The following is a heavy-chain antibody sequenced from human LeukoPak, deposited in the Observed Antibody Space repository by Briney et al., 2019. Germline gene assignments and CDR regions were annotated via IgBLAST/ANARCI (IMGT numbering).Heavy chain of an antibody. V-gene: IGHV4-39*01. CDR3: ARLAEVLWFGEFNWFDP. Sequence: PSETLSLTCTVSGGSIRSSSYYWGWIRQPPGKGLEWIGSIYYSGSTYYNPSLKSRVTISVDTSKNQFSLKLSSVTAADTAVYYCARLAEVLWFGEFNWFDPWGQGTLVTVSS. D-gene: IGHD3-10*01. CDR1: GGSIRSSSYY. CDR2: IYYSGST. J-gene: IGHJ5*02.